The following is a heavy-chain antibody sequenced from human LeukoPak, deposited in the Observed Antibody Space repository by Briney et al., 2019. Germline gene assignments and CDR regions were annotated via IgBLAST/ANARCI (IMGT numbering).Heavy chain of an antibody. CDR2: IIPIFGTA. Sequence: SVKVSCKASGGTFSSYAISWVRQAPGQGLEWRGRIIPIFGTANYAQKFQGRVTITTDESTSTAYMELSSLRSEDTALYYCASDSDSSGYYYPKFDYWGQGTQVTVSS. CDR3: ASDSDSSGYYYPKFDY. J-gene: IGHJ4*02. V-gene: IGHV1-69*05. D-gene: IGHD3-22*01. CDR1: GGTFSSYA.